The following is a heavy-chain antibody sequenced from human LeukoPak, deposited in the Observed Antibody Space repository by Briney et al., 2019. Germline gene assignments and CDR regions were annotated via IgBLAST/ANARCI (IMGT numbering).Heavy chain of an antibody. CDR1: GYTFTGYY. J-gene: IGHJ3*02. V-gene: IGHV1-2*02. CDR3: ARDTNSYDAFDI. D-gene: IGHD5-18*01. CDR2: INPNSGGT. Sequence: ASVKVSCKASGYTFTGYYMHWVRQAPGQGLEWMGWINPNSGGTNYAQKFQGRVTVTRDTSISTAYMELSRLRSDDTAVYYCARDTNSYDAFDIWGQGTMVTVSS.